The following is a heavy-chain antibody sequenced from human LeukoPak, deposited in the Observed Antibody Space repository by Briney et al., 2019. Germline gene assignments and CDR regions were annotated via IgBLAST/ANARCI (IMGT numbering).Heavy chain of an antibody. CDR1: GFTFSDYS. V-gene: IGHV3-30*03. D-gene: IGHD4-17*01. CDR2: ISYDGSNK. J-gene: IGHJ4*02. Sequence: SGGSLRLSCAGSGFTFSDYSLIWVRQAPGKGLEWVAVISYDGSNKYYADSVKGRFTISRDNSKNTLYLQMNSLRAEDTAVYYCARETGSAVGSTDFDYWGQGTLVTVSS. CDR3: ARETGSAVGSTDFDY.